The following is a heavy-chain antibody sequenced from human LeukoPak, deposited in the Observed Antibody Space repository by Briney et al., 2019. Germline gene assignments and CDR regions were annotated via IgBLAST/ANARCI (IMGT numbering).Heavy chain of an antibody. D-gene: IGHD3-10*01. Sequence: PSETLSLTCAVYGGSFSGYYWSWIRQPPGKGLEWIGEINHSGSTNYNPSLKSRVTISVDTSKNQFSLKLSSVTAADTAVYYCARGWRRLFNGSGNYFSISRSWFDPWSQGTLVTVSS. CDR3: ARGWRRLFNGSGNYFSISRSWFDP. J-gene: IGHJ5*02. V-gene: IGHV4-34*01. CDR1: GGSFSGYY. CDR2: INHSGST.